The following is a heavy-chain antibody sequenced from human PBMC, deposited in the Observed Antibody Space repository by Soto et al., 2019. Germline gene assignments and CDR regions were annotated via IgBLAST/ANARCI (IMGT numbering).Heavy chain of an antibody. Sequence: GGSLRLSCAASGFALSSYSIGWVRQAPGKGLEWVAFTFNDDGSLYYADSVKGRFAISRDNSKNTLYLQMNSLRAEDTAVYYCAKEIYSSGYYYFDYWGQGTLVTVSS. CDR2: TFNDDGSL. CDR1: GFALSSYS. J-gene: IGHJ4*02. CDR3: AKEIYSSGYYYFDY. V-gene: IGHV3-NL1*01. D-gene: IGHD3-22*01.